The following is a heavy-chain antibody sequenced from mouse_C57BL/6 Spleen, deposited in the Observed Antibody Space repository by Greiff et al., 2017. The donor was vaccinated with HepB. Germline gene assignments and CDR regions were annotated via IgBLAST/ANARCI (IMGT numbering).Heavy chain of an antibody. V-gene: IGHV1-26*01. CDR3: ATRTPDGYSSDY. CDR1: GYTFTDYY. Sequence: EVQLQQSGPELVKPGASVKISCKASGYTFTDYYMNWVKQSHGKCLEWIGDIKPNNGGTSYNQKFKGKATLTVDKSSSTAYMKLRSLTSEDSAVYSCATRTPDGYSSDYWGQGTSVTVSS. D-gene: IGHD2-3*01. J-gene: IGHJ4*01. CDR2: IKPNNGGT.